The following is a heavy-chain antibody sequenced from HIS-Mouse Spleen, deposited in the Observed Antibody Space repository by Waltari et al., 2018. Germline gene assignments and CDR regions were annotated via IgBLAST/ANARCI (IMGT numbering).Heavy chain of an antibody. CDR2: IDWDDDK. CDR3: ARIAEGYSSGWYAFDY. V-gene: IGHV2-70*15. CDR1: GFSLSPSGMC. D-gene: IGHD6-19*01. J-gene: IGHJ4*02. Sequence: QVTLRESGPALVKPTQTLTLTCTFAGFSLSPSGMCVSWIRQPPGKALEWLARIDWDDDKYYSTSLKTRLIISKDTSKNQVVLTMTNMDPVDTATYYCARIAEGYSSGWYAFDYWGQGTLITVSS.